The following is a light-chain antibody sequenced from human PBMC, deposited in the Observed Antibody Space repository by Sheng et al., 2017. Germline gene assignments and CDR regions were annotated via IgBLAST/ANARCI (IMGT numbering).Light chain of an antibody. Sequence: AIRMTQSPSSLSASTGDRVTITCRANQTISNYLAWYQQKPGKAPNLLIYGAYTLQSGVPSRFSGSGSGTDFTLTISCLQSEDFATYYCQQYYSYLRTFGPRDQGGNQT. CDR3: QQYYSYLRT. J-gene: IGKJ1*01. V-gene: IGKV1-8*01. CDR1: QTISNY. CDR2: GAY.